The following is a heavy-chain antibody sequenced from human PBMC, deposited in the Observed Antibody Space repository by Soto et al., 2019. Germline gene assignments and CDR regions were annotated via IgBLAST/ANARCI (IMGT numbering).Heavy chain of an antibody. CDR2: ISSSGGST. J-gene: IGHJ4*02. V-gene: IGHV3-23*01. Sequence: WRPIRLYCXAARWTSSSYAMSWVRQNPGKGLEWVSAISSSGGSTYYADSVKGRFTISRDNSKDTLSLQMNTLRAEDTAVYYCAKGSSSSRPYYFDYWGQGAQVTVSS. CDR3: AKGSSSSRPYYFDY. D-gene: IGHD6-6*01. CDR1: RWTSSSYA.